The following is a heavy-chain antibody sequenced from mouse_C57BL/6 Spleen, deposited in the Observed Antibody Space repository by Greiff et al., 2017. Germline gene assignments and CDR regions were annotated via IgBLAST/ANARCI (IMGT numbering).Heavy chain of an antibody. V-gene: IGHV1-54*01. CDR1: GYAFTNYL. Sequence: QVHVKQSGAELVRPGTSVKVSCKASGYAFTNYLIEWVKQRPGQGLEWIGVINPGSGGTNYNEKFKGKATLTADKSSSTAYMQLSSLTSEDSAVYVCARDYYGSSYEWFAYWGQGTLVTVSA. CDR2: INPGSGGT. J-gene: IGHJ3*01. D-gene: IGHD1-1*01. CDR3: ARDYYGSSYEWFAY.